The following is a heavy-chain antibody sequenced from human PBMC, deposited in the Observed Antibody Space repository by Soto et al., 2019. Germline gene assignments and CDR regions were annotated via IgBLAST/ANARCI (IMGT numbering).Heavy chain of an antibody. CDR1: GDTFSSYA. V-gene: IGHV1-69*01. J-gene: IGHJ4*02. D-gene: IGHD3-9*01. Sequence: QVQLVQSGAEVKKPGSSVKVSCKASGDTFSSYAISWVRQAPGQGLEWMGGIIPIFGTANYAQKFQGRVTITADESTSTAYRELSSLRSEDTAVYYCARDKDGGGFRYDYWGQGTLVTVSS. CDR3: ARDKDGGGFRYDY. CDR2: IIPIFGTA.